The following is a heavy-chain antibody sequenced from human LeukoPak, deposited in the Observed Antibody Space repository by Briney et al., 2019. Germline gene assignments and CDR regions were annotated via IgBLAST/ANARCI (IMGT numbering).Heavy chain of an antibody. Sequence: PGGSLRLSCAASGFTFSSYAMSWVRQAPGTGLEWVSVISGSGGSTYYADSVKGRFTISRDNSKNTLYLQMNSLRAEDTAVYYCAKDGYDDQTNYYYYYGMDVWGQGTTVTVSS. J-gene: IGHJ6*02. CDR1: GFTFSSYA. CDR2: ISGSGGST. V-gene: IGHV3-23*01. D-gene: IGHD5-12*01. CDR3: AKDGYDDQTNYYYYYGMDV.